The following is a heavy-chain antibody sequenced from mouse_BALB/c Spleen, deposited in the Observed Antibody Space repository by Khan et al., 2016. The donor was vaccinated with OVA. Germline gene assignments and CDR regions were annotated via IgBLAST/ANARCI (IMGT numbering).Heavy chain of an antibody. CDR1: GYTFTNYG. V-gene: IGHV9-3-1*01. CDR3: ARVGYNGTMDY. D-gene: IGHD2-14*01. J-gene: IGHJ4*01. CDR2: INTYTGEP. Sequence: HIQLVQSGPELKKPGETVKISCKASGYTFTNYGMNWVKQAPGKGLKWMGWINTYTGEPTYGDDFKGRFAFSLETSASTAYLQINNLKNEDTATYFCARVGYNGTMDYWGQGTSVTVAS.